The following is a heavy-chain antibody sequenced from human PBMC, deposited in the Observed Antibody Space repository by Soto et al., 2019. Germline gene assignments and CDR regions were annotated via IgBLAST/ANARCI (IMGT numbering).Heavy chain of an antibody. Sequence: ASETLSLTCTVSGGSISSGGYYWSWIRQHPGKGLERIGYIYYSGSTYYNPSLKSRVTISVDTSKNQFTLKLNSVTAADTAVYYCASCGGSCPGFDYWGQRTLVTVSS. J-gene: IGHJ4*02. CDR3: ASCGGSCPGFDY. V-gene: IGHV4-31*03. CDR1: GGSISSGGYY. CDR2: IYYSGST. D-gene: IGHD2-15*01.